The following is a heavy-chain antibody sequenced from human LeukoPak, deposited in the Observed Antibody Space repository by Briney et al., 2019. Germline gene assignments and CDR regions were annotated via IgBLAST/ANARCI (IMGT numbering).Heavy chain of an antibody. CDR3: ASRGYSDYGAVYFDY. J-gene: IGHJ4*02. D-gene: IGHD5-12*01. CDR1: GFTVSSNY. V-gene: IGHV3-53*01. Sequence: PGGSLRLSCSASGFTVSSNYMSWVRQAPGKGLEWVSVIYSGGSTYYADSVKGRFTISRDNSKNTLYLQMNSLRAEDTAVYYCASRGYSDYGAVYFDYWGQGTLVTVSS. CDR2: IYSGGST.